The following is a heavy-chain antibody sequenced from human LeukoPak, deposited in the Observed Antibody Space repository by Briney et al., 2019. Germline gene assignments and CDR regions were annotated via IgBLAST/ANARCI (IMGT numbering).Heavy chain of an antibody. CDR1: GGTFSSYA. CDR3: ARLDDYVWGSYRYPDAFDI. D-gene: IGHD3-16*02. J-gene: IGHJ3*02. V-gene: IGHV1-69*05. CDR2: IIPIFGTA. Sequence: SVKVSCKASGGTFSSYAISWVRQAPGQGLEWMGRIIPIFGTANYAQKFQGRVTITTDESTSTAYMELSSLRYEDTAVYYCARLDDYVWGSYRYPDAFDIWGQGTMVTVSS.